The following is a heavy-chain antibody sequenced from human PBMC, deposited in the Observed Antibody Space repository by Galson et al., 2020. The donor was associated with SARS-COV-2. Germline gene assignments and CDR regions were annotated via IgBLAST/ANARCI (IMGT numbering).Heavy chain of an antibody. V-gene: IGHV2-5*02. CDR2: SYRDDDK. CDR1: GFSLSTSGVG. CDR3: AHTGSSSWLIGAFDI. D-gene: IGHD6-13*01. J-gene: IGHJ3*02. Sequence: SGPTLVKPTQTLTLTCPLSGFSLSTSGVGVGWIRQPTEKALEWLALSYRDDDKRYRPSLKSRLTITKDTSNNQVVLTMTNMDPVDTATYYCAHTGSSSWLIGAFDIWGQGTMVTVSS.